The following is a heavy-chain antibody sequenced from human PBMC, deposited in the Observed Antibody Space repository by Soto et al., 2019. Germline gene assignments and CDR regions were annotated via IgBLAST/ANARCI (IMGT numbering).Heavy chain of an antibody. Sequence: EVQLVASGGGLVQPGGSLKLSCAASGFTFSSFWMNWVRQAPGKGLEWVANIKGDGSEKYYVDSVKCRFTISRDNSKNSIYLEMNSLRAEDTAVYYCAAGFPPDYWGQGTLVTVSS. CDR1: GFTFSSFW. J-gene: IGHJ4*02. V-gene: IGHV3-7*01. CDR3: AAGFPPDY. CDR2: IKGDGSEK. D-gene: IGHD3-10*01.